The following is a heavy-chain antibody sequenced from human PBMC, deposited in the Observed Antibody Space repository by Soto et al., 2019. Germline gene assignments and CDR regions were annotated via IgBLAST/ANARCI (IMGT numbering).Heavy chain of an antibody. Sequence: QITLKESGPTLVTPTQTLTLTCTFSGFSLTTSGVGVGWIRQPPGKALEFLVFIYWDDDKRYSPSLRTRLTITKDAPKNQVILTLTNMDPVDTATYYSAHRPPHYGDWNTGYFDYWGQGILVTVSS. V-gene: IGHV2-5*02. CDR3: AHRPPHYGDWNTGYFDY. CDR2: IYWDDDK. J-gene: IGHJ4*02. CDR1: GFSLTTSGVG. D-gene: IGHD4-17*01.